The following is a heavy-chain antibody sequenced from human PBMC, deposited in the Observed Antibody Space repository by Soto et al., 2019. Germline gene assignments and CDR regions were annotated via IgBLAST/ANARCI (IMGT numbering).Heavy chain of an antibody. Sequence: PGGSLRLCCAVSGFTPTTTPLSWVRQPPGKGLEWVTTISGTASRTYYVDSVKGRFFISRDNSKNKVTLQMNNLTGDDTAVYYCATSFRYFNNWGQGTRVTASS. D-gene: IGHD3-9*01. CDR1: GFTPTTTP. V-gene: IGHV3-23*01. CDR3: ATSFRYFNN. J-gene: IGHJ4*02. CDR2: ISGTASRT.